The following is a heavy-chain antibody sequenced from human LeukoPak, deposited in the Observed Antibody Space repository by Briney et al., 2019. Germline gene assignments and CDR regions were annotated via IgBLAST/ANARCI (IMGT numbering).Heavy chain of an antibody. CDR3: ASEDGQQLVRVGEYNWFDP. CDR2: MNPNSGNT. V-gene: IGHV1-8*01. Sequence: ASVKVSCKASGYTFTSYDINWVRQATGQGLEWMGWMNPNSGNTGYAQKFQGRVTMTRNTSISTAYMELSSLRSEDTAVYYCASEDGQQLVRVGEYNWFDPWGQGTLVTVSS. CDR1: GYTFTSYD. D-gene: IGHD6-13*01. J-gene: IGHJ5*02.